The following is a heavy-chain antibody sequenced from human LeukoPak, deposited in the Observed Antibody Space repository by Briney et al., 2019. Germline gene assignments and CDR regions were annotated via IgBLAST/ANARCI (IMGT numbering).Heavy chain of an antibody. CDR3: AKPMGGHPASAFDI. CDR2: ISGSGGST. J-gene: IGHJ3*02. D-gene: IGHD3-10*01. V-gene: IGHV3-23*01. Sequence: GGSLRLSCAASGFTFSSYAMSGVLQAPGKGLEWVSAISGSGGSTYYADSVKGRFTISRDNSKNTLYLQMNSLRAEDTAVYYCAKPMGGHPASAFDIWGQGTMVTVSS. CDR1: GFTFSSYA.